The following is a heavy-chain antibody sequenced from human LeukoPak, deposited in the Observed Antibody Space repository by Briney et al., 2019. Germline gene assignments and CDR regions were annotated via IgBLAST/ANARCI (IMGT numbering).Heavy chain of an antibody. D-gene: IGHD4-17*01. J-gene: IGHJ4*02. CDR1: GGSISSSSYY. Sequence: SETLSLTCTVSGGSISSSSYYWGWIRQPPGKGLEWIGTIYYSGTTHYSPSLKSRVTISVDTSKNQFSLKLSSVTAADTAVYYCARLAEGNYGDYEDWGQGTLVTVSS. CDR3: ARLAEGNYGDYED. CDR2: IYYSGTT. V-gene: IGHV4-39*01.